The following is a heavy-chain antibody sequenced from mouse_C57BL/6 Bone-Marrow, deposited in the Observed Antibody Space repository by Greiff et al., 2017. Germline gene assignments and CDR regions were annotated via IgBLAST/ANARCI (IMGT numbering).Heavy chain of an antibody. D-gene: IGHD2-2*01. CDR1: GYTFTSYD. CDR2: IYPRDGST. J-gene: IGHJ4*01. Sequence: VKLMESGPELVKPGASVKLSCKASGYTFTSYDINWVKQRPGQGLEWIGWIYPRDGSTKYNEKFQGKATLTVDTSSSTAYMELHSLTSEDSAVYFCARTGYPRMMDYWGQGTSVTVSS. CDR3: ARTGYPRMMDY. V-gene: IGHV1-85*01.